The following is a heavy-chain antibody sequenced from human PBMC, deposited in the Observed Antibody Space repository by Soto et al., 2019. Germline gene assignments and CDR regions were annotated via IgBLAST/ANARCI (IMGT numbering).Heavy chain of an antibody. J-gene: IGHJ6*02. V-gene: IGHV5-51*01. CDR1: GYSFTSYW. CDR3: ARHHGSPGSYFGMDV. Sequence: GESLKISCKGSGYSFTSYWINWVRQMPGKGLEWMGIIYPGDSDTRYSPSFQGQVTISVDKSIDTAYLQWRSLKASDTAVYYCARHHGSPGSYFGMDVWGQGTPVTVSS. CDR2: IYPGDSDT. D-gene: IGHD6-13*01.